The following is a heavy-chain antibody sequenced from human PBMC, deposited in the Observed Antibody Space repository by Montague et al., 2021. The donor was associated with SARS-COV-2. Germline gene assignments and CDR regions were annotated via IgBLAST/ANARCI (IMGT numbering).Heavy chain of an antibody. CDR3: ARDGTLNFEILIGPRHNSYGMDV. J-gene: IGHJ6*02. D-gene: IGHD3-9*01. CDR2: IYYSGST. V-gene: IGHV4-39*07. Sequence: SETLSLTCTVSGGSISSSSYYWGWIRQPPGKGLEWIGSIYYSGSTYYNPSLKSRVTISVDTSKNQFSLKLSSVTAADTAVYYCARDGTLNFEILIGPRHNSYGMDVWGQGTTVTVSS. CDR1: GGSISSSSYY.